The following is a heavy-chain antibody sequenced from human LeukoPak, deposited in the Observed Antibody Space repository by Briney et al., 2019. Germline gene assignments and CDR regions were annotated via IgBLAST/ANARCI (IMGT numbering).Heavy chain of an antibody. CDR3: AKERIGGSLDY. D-gene: IGHD3-10*01. CDR1: GFSFQDYN. J-gene: IGHJ4*02. CDR2: ISWSGGTT. V-gene: IGHV3-43*01. Sequence: PGGSVRLSCAASGFSFQDYNMHWVRQPPGKGLEWVSQISWSGGTTYYSDSVEGRFTISRDNSRNSLYLQMNSLRTEDTALNYCAKERIGGSLDYWGQGTLLTVSS.